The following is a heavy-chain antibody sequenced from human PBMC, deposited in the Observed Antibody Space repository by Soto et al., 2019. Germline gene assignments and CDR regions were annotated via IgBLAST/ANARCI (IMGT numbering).Heavy chain of an antibody. J-gene: IGHJ4*02. Sequence: EVQLVESGGGLVQPGGSLRLSCEASGFIFRTSWMTWVRQPPGKGLEWVASISVDGGEIYYVGSVRGRFTVSRDNAKNALYLPMHSLTAEATDVYYCARDVGPTTLDYWGQGTLVTVSS. CDR2: ISVDGGEI. CDR1: GFIFRTSW. V-gene: IGHV3-7*03. CDR3: ARDVGPTTLDY.